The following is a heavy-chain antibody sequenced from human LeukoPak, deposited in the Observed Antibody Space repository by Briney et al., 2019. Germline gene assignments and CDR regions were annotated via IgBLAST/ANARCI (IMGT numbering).Heavy chain of an antibody. D-gene: IGHD5-12*01. J-gene: IGHJ4*02. V-gene: IGHV3-7*01. CDR2: IKKDGSEQ. CDR3: ARVGGYSGYPYYFDY. Sequence: GGSLRLSCVASGFSFSDHWMNWFRQAPGKGLEWVATIKKDGSEQYYVDSMKGRFTISRDNAKNSLYLQMNSLRAEDTAMYYCARVGGYSGYPYYFDYWGQGTLVTVSS. CDR1: GFSFSDHW.